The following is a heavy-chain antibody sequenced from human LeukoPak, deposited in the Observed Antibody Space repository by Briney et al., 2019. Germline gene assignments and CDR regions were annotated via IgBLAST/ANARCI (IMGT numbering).Heavy chain of an antibody. CDR2: IYYSGST. V-gene: IGHV4-39*01. J-gene: IGHJ6*03. CDR1: GGSISSSSYY. CDR3: ARQVPGITIFGVVHKYYYYYMDV. D-gene: IGHD3-3*01. Sequence: SETLSLTCTVSGGSISSSSYYWGWIRQPPGKGLEWIGSIYYSGSTNYNPSLKSRVTISVDTSKNQFSLKLSSVIAADTAVYYCARQVPGITIFGVVHKYYYYYMDVWGKGTTVTVSS.